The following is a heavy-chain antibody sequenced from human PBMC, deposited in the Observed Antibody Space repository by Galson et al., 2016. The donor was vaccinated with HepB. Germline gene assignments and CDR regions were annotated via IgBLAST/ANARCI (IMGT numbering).Heavy chain of an antibody. CDR2: INQSGTST. Sequence: ETLSLTCAVSGGPFSGYWSWLRQPPGKGLEWIGEINQSGTSTTYNPSLVPRVTISVDTSKNQFSLNLKSVTAADTAVYHCARELGLRGIRMDVWGQGTTVIVSS. CDR3: ARELGLRGIRMDV. V-gene: IGHV4-34*01. CDR1: GGPFSGY. D-gene: IGHD3-10*01. J-gene: IGHJ6*02.